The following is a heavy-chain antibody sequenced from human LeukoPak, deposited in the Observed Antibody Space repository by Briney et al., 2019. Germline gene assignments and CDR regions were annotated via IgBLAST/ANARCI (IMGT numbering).Heavy chain of an antibody. V-gene: IGHV3-7*01. J-gene: IGHJ4*01. D-gene: IGHD1-1*01. CDR3: ARARAYNHLSYD. Sequence: PGGSLRLSCAASGFTFSYYWMSWVRQAPGKGLEWVTNIKEDGSEKYYVDSVKGRFTISRDNAKNSLYLQMNSLRAEDTAVYCCARARAYNHLSYDWDQGTLVNVSS. CDR2: IKEDGSEK. CDR1: GFTFSYYW.